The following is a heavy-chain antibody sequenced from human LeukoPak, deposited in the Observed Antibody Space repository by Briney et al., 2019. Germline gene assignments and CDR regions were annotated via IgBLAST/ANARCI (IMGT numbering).Heavy chain of an antibody. D-gene: IGHD2-8*01. CDR2: ISSSTSYI. CDR3: ARATNGRFDI. Sequence: GSLRLSCASSGFTFSSYSMNWVRQAPGKGLEWIAFISSSTSYISYADSVKSRFTISRDNAKSSLWLQMNSQRAEDTAVYYCARATNGRFDIWGQGTMVTVSS. V-gene: IGHV3-21*01. CDR1: GFTFSSYS. J-gene: IGHJ3*02.